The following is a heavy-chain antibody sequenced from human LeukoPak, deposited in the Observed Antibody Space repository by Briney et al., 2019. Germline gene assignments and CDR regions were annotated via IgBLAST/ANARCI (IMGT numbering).Heavy chain of an antibody. CDR1: GGSISGYY. CDR2: INHSGST. Sequence: MTSETLSLTCAVYGGSISGYYWSWIRQPPGKGLEWIGEINHSGSTDYNPSLKSRVTISVDTSKNQFSLKLSSVTAADTAVYYCRIKGASFDYWGQGTLVTVSS. J-gene: IGHJ4*02. CDR3: RIKGASFDY. V-gene: IGHV4-34*01. D-gene: IGHD4/OR15-4a*01.